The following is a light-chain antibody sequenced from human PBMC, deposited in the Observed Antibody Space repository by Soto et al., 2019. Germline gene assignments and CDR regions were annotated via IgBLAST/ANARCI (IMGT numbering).Light chain of an antibody. CDR2: DAS. V-gene: IGKV1-5*01. CDR1: QGISSW. CDR3: QQYNSYSWT. Sequence: DIQMTQSPSTLSASVGDRVTITCRASQGISSWLAWYQQKPGKAPKLLIYDASSLESGVPSRFSGSGSGTEFTLTISSLQPDDFATYYCQQYNSYSWTFGQGTKVDIK. J-gene: IGKJ1*01.